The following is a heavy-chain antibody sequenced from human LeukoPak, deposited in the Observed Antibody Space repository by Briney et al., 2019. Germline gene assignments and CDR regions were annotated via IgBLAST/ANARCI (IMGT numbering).Heavy chain of an antibody. CDR1: GFTFSSYA. CDR3: AKVLLGTPSNFDSSGYYWASYYYGMDV. J-gene: IGHJ6*02. Sequence: GGSLRLSCAASGFTFSSYAMSWVRQAPGKGLEWVSAISGSGGSTYYADSVKGRFTISRDNSKNTLYLQMNSLRAEDTAVYYCAKVLLGTPSNFDSSGYYWASYYYGMDVWGQGTTVTVSS. V-gene: IGHV3-23*01. CDR2: ISGSGGST. D-gene: IGHD3-22*01.